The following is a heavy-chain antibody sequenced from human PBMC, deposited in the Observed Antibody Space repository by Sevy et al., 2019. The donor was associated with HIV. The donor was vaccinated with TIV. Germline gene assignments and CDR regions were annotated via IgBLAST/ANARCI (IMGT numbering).Heavy chain of an antibody. CDR1: GGSISSGGYS. CDR3: ARVATGTHHNNWFDP. V-gene: IGHV4-30-2*01. J-gene: IGHJ5*02. CDR2: IYHSGST. D-gene: IGHD1-1*01. Sequence: SETLSLTCAVSGGSISSGGYSWSWIRQPPGKGLEWFGYIYHSGSTYYNPSLKSRLTISVDRSKNQFSLNLSSVTAADTAVYYCARVATGTHHNNWFDPWGQGTLVTVSS.